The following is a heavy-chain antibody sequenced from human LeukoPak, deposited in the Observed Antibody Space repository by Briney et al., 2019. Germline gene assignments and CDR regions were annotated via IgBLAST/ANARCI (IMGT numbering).Heavy chain of an antibody. V-gene: IGHV4-4*09. CDR3: ARRRGREQLIPYSLDY. D-gene: IGHD6-13*01. CDR2: ISTSGNT. CDR1: GGSISGYY. J-gene: IGHJ4*02. Sequence: PSETLSLTCTVSGGSISGYYLNWIRQPPGKGLEWIGYISTSGNTNYNPSLKSRVTISVDTSRNQFSLRLSSVTSADTAVYYCARRRGREQLIPYSLDYWGQGTLVTVSS.